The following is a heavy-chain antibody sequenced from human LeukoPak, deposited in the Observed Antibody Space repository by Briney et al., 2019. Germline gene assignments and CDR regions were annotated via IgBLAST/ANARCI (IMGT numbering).Heavy chain of an antibody. CDR3: ARGYSSSSLHWFDP. J-gene: IGHJ5*02. CDR1: GYTFTGYY. D-gene: IGHD6-6*01. Sequence: ASVKVSCKASGYTFTGYYMHWVRQAPGQGLEWMGWINPNSGGTNYAQKFQGRVTMTRNTSISTAYMELSSLRSEDTAVYYCARGYSSSSLHWFDPWGQGTLVTVSS. V-gene: IGHV1-2*02. CDR2: INPNSGGT.